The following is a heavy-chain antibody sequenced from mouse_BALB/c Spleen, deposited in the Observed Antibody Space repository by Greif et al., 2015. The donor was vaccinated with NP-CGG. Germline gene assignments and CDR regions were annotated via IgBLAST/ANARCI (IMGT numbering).Heavy chain of an antibody. Sequence: DLVKPGASVKLSCKASGYTFTSYWINWIKQRPGQGLEWMGRIAPGSGSTYYNEMFKGKATLTVDTSSSTAYIQLSSLSSEDSAVYFCARGNGNYDEWYFDVWGAGTTVTVSS. V-gene: IGHV1S41*01. D-gene: IGHD2-1*01. J-gene: IGHJ1*01. CDR1: GYTFTSYW. CDR3: ARGNGNYDEWYFDV. CDR2: IAPGSGST.